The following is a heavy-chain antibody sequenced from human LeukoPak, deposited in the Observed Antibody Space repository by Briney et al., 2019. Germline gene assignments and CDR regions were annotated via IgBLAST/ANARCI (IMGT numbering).Heavy chain of an antibody. D-gene: IGHD6-13*01. V-gene: IGHV4-34*01. CDR3: ARVLPYSSTRRFDP. CDR2: INHSGST. Sequence: PSETLSLTCAVYGGSFSGYYWRWLRQPPGKGLEWIGEINHSGSTNYNPSLKSRVTISVDTSKNQFSLKLSSVTAADTAVYYCARVLPYSSTRRFDPWGQGTLVTVSS. J-gene: IGHJ5*02. CDR1: GGSFSGYY.